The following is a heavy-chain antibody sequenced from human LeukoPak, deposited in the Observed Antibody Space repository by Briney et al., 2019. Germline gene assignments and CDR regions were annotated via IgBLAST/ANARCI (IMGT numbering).Heavy chain of an antibody. V-gene: IGHV4-59*01. D-gene: IGHD2-15*01. CDR3: ARDPGSCSGGSCTFYWYFDL. J-gene: IGHJ2*01. CDR1: GXSISSSY. CDR2: ISYRGTT. Sequence: SETLSLTCSVSGXSISSSYGSWIRQPPGKGLEWIGYISYRGTTKYNPSLKSRVTISVDTSKNQVSLNLSSVTAADAAVYYCARDPGSCSGGSCTFYWYFDLWGRGTLVTVSS.